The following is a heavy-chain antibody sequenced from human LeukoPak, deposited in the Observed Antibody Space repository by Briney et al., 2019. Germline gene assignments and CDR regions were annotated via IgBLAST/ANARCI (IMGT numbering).Heavy chain of an antibody. Sequence: SETLSLTCTVSGGSISSGGYYWSWIRQHPGKGLEWIGYIYYSGSTYYNPSLKSRVTISVDTSKNQFSLKLSSVTAADTAVYYCARIQMAYYDSSGSVDYWGQGTLVTVSS. J-gene: IGHJ4*02. CDR2: IYYSGST. D-gene: IGHD3-22*01. CDR3: ARIQMAYYDSSGSVDY. V-gene: IGHV4-31*03. CDR1: GGSISSGGYY.